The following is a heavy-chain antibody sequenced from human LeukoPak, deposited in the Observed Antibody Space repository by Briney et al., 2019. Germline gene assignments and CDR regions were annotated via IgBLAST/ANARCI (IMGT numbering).Heavy chain of an antibody. CDR2: IYSGGST. CDR1: GFTVSSNY. V-gene: IGHV3-66*02. Sequence: GGSLRLSCAASGFTVSSNYMSWVRQAPGKGLEWVSVIYSGGSTYYADSVKGRFTISRDNSKNTLYLQMNSLRAEDTAVYYCARDPPGYYDSSRYFTWGQGTLVTVSS. J-gene: IGHJ5*02. CDR3: ARDPPGYYDSSRYFT. D-gene: IGHD3-22*01.